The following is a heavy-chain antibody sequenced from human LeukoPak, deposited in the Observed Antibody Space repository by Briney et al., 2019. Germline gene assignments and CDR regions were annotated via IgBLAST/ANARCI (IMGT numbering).Heavy chain of an antibody. CDR1: GGTFSSYA. J-gene: IGHJ4*02. CDR3: AKLGGSYLMDSYYFDY. CDR2: IIPIFGTA. Sequence: ASVKVSCKASGGTFSSYAISWVRQAPGQGLEWMGGIIPIFGTANYAQKFQGRVTITADESTSTAYMELSSLRAEDTAVYYCAKLGGSYLMDSYYFDYWGQGTLVTVSS. D-gene: IGHD1-26*01. V-gene: IGHV1-69*13.